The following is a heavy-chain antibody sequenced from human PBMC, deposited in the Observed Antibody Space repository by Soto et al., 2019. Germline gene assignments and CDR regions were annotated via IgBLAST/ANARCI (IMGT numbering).Heavy chain of an antibody. CDR2: TLHSGST. CDR3: AYSPGWYRNDV. Sequence: QVQLQESGPGLVNPSGTLSLTCAVSGDSISSRKWWTWVRQPPGKGLEWIGDTLHSGSTNYNPSLKRRIIISVGQSKNQFSLELTSVTAADTAVYYCAYSPGWYRNDVWGQGTLVIVSP. V-gene: IGHV4-4*02. D-gene: IGHD6-19*01. J-gene: IGHJ3*01. CDR1: GDSISSRKW.